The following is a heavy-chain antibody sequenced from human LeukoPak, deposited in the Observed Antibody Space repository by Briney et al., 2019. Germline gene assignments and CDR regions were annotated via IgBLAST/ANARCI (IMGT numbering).Heavy chain of an antibody. CDR1: GGSISSYY. CDR2: IYYSGST. CDR3: AISRRGSGWYYY. Sequence: SETLSLTCTVSGGSISSYYWSWIRQPPGKGLEWIGYIYYSGSTNYNPSLKSRVTISVDTSKNQFSLKLSSVTAADTAVYYCAISRRGSGWYYYWGQGTLVTVSS. D-gene: IGHD6-19*01. J-gene: IGHJ4*02. V-gene: IGHV4-59*08.